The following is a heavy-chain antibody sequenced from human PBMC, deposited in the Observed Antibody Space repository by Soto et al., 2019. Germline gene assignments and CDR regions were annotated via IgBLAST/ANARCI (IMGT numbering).Heavy chain of an antibody. CDR2: IYPGDSDT. D-gene: IGHD1-26*01. V-gene: IGHV5-51*03. J-gene: IGHJ4*02. Sequence: GKSLKISCKGSGYSFTSYWIGWVRQMPGKGLEWMGIIYPGDSDTRYSPSFQGQVTISADKSISTAYLQWSSLKASDTAMYYCARPGAAPGHYFDYWGQGTLVTVSS. CDR3: ARPGAAPGHYFDY. CDR1: GYSFTSYW.